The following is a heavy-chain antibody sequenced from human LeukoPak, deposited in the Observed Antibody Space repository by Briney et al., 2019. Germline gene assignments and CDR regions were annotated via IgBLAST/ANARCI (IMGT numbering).Heavy chain of an antibody. CDR2: ISGSGGST. CDR1: GFTFSSYA. Sequence: GGSLRLSFAASGFTFSSYAMSWVRQAPGKGLEWVSAISGSGGSTYYADSVKGRFTISRDNSKNTLYLQMNSLRAEDTAVYYCAKDGGRDGYNSEDYFDYWGQGTLVTVSS. J-gene: IGHJ4*02. V-gene: IGHV3-23*01. CDR3: AKDGGRDGYNSEDYFDY. D-gene: IGHD5-24*01.